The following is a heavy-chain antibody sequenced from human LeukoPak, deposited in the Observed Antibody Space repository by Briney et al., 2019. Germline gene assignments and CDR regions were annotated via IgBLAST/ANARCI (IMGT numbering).Heavy chain of an antibody. J-gene: IGHJ4*02. V-gene: IGHV4-34*01. CDR3: ARGLVRGADY. CDR1: GGPFSGYY. D-gene: IGHD3-10*01. CDR2: INHSGST. Sequence: SETLSLTCAVYGGPFSGYYGSWIRQPPGKGLEWIGEINHSGSTNYNPSLKSRVPISVDTSKNQFSLKLSSVTAADTAVYYCARGLVRGADYWGQGTLDTVSS.